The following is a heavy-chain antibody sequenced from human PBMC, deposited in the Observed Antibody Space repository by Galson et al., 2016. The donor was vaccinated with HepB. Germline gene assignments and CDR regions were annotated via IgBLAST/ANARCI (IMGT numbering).Heavy chain of an antibody. J-gene: IGHJ4*02. CDR3: ANDWYGYMAY. V-gene: IGHV3-21*01. Sequence: SLRLSCAASGFTFSSYSMNWVRQAPGKGLEWVSSISSSSSYIYYADSVKGRFTISRDNAKKSLYLQMNSLRDEDTAVYCCANDWYGYMAYWGQGTLVTVSS. CDR2: ISSSSSYI. D-gene: IGHD3-9*01. CDR1: GFTFSSYS.